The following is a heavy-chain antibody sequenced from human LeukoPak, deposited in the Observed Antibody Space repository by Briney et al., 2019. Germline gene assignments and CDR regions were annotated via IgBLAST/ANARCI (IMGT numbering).Heavy chain of an antibody. CDR2: TYYSGST. Sequence: SETLSLTCTVSGGSISSGGSYWSWIRQHPGKGLEWIGYTYYSGSTYYNPSLRSRVTISVDTSKNQFSLKLYAVAAADTAVYYCARTGGGSCSGGSCYLLYGMDVWGQGTTVTVSS. J-gene: IGHJ6*02. CDR3: ARTGGGSCSGGSCYLLYGMDV. D-gene: IGHD2-15*01. CDR1: GGSISSGGSY. V-gene: IGHV4-31*03.